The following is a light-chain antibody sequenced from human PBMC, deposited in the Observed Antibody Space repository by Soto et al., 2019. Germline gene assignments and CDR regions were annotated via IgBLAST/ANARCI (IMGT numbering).Light chain of an antibody. CDR3: QSYDSSLSVWV. Sequence: QSVLTQPPSVSGAPGQRVTLSCTGSSPNIGAGYDVHWYQHLPGTAPKLLIYDNSKRPSGVPDRISGSKSVTSASLAITGLQAEDEADYYCQSYDSSLSVWVFGGGTKLTVL. V-gene: IGLV1-40*01. CDR1: SPNIGAGYD. CDR2: DNS. J-gene: IGLJ3*02.